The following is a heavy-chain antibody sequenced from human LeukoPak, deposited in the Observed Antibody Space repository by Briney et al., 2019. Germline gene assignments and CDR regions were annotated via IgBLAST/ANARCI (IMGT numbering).Heavy chain of an antibody. D-gene: IGHD2-15*01. CDR2: ISEDGSST. CDR3: ARYQLYCSGGYCYKDY. V-gene: IGHV3-74*01. Sequence: SGGSLRLSCEASGFTFSSYWMHWVRQTPGKGLVWVSRISEDGSSTSYADSVKGRFTISRDNAKNMLYLQLNSLRVEDTAVYYCARYQLYCSGGYCYKDYWGQGTLVTVSS. CDR1: GFTFSSYW. J-gene: IGHJ4*02.